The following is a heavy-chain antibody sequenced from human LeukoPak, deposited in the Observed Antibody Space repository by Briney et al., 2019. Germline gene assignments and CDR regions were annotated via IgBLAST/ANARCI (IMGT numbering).Heavy chain of an antibody. Sequence: GGSLRLSCAASGFTFSSYAMSWVRQAPGKGLEWVSVIYSGGSTYYADSVKGRFTISRDNSKNTLYLQMNSLRAEDTAVYYCARDTPDCSSTSCPFDYWGQGTLVTVSS. J-gene: IGHJ4*02. CDR3: ARDTPDCSSTSCPFDY. V-gene: IGHV3-66*01. CDR1: GFTFSSYA. CDR2: IYSGGST. D-gene: IGHD2-2*01.